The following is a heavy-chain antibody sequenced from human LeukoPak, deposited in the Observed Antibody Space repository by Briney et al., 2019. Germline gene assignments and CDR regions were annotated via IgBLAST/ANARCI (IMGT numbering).Heavy chain of an antibody. J-gene: IGHJ5*02. Sequence: ASVKVSCKASGYTFTSYRISWVRQAPGQGLEWMGWISAYNGNTNYAQKLQGRVTMTTDTSTSTAYMELRSLRSDDTAVYYCARGITIFGVAPFDPWGQGTLVTVSS. CDR2: ISAYNGNT. CDR1: GYTFTSYR. D-gene: IGHD3-3*01. V-gene: IGHV1-18*01. CDR3: ARGITIFGVAPFDP.